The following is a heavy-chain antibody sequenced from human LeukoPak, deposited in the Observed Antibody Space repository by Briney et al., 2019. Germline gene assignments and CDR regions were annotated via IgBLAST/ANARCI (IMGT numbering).Heavy chain of an antibody. CDR3: ARDRWELPHYSYYGLDV. V-gene: IGHV3-30*03. CDR2: ISDDGNIK. CDR1: GFTFSSYS. Sequence: GGSLRLSCAASGFTFSSYSMNWVRQAPGKGLEWVAVISDDGNIKYYADSVKGRFTISRDNSKNTLFLQMNSLRTDDTAVYYCARDRWELPHYSYYGLDVWGRGTTVTVSS. J-gene: IGHJ6*02. D-gene: IGHD1-26*01.